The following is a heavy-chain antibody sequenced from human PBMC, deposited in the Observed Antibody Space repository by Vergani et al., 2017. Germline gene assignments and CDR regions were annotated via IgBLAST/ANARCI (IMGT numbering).Heavy chain of an antibody. D-gene: IGHD3-22*01. CDR3: AGDSGDYDSSGYYYAPLDAFDI. Sequence: EVQLVESGGGLVKPGGSLRLSCAASGFTFSSYSMNWVRQAPGKGLEWVSSISSSSSYIYYADSVKGRFTISRDNAKNSLYLQMNSLRAEDTAVYYCAGDSGDYDSSGYYYAPLDAFDIWGQGTMVTVSS. J-gene: IGHJ3*02. CDR2: ISSSSSYI. CDR1: GFTFSSYS. V-gene: IGHV3-21*01.